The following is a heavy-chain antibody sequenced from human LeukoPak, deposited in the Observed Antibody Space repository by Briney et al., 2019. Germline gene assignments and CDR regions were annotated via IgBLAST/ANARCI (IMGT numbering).Heavy chain of an antibody. CDR2: INPNSGGT. CDR3: ARDLSSSGWYYFDY. J-gene: IGHJ4*02. CDR1: GYTFTGYY. V-gene: IGHV1-2*02. Sequence: GASVKVSCKASGYTFTGYYMHWVRQAPGQGLKWMGWINPNSGGTNYAQKFQGRVTMTRDTSISTAYMELSRLRSDDTAVYYCARDLSSSGWYYFDYWGQGTLVTVSS. D-gene: IGHD6-19*01.